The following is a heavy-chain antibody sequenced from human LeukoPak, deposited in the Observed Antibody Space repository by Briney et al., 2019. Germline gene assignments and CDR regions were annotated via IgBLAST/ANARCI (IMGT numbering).Heavy chain of an antibody. CDR2: ISDDGRNI. CDR3: ARAKLRDTFDY. V-gene: IGHV3-30*04. Sequence: GRSLRLSCAASGFTFSSYAMHWVRQAPGRGLEWVAVISDDGRNIYYADSVKGRFTISSDNSKNTLYLQKNSLRAEDTAVYYCARAKLRDTFDYWGQGTLVTVSS. J-gene: IGHJ4*02. CDR1: GFTFSSYA. D-gene: IGHD1-7*01.